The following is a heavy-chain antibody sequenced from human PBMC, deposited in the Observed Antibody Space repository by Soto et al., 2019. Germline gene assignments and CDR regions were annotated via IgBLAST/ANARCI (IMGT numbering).Heavy chain of an antibody. CDR2: MNPNSGNT. J-gene: IGHJ6*03. CDR1: GYTFTSYD. V-gene: IGHV1-8*01. D-gene: IGHD3-3*01. Sequence: ASVKVSCKASGYTFTSYDINWVRQATGQGLEWMGWMNPNSGNTGYAQKFQGRVTMTRNTSISTAYMELSSLRSEDTAVYYCARASLRTSITIFGVVIINYYYMDVWGKGTTVTVSS. CDR3: ARASLRTSITIFGVVIINYYYMDV.